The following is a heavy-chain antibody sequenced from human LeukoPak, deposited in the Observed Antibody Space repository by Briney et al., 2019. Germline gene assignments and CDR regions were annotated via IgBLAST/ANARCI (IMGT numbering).Heavy chain of an antibody. CDR3: ATYRQVLLPLES. J-gene: IGHJ5*02. V-gene: IGHV3-23*01. CDR2: IFPSGGEI. CDR1: GFTFSTFA. Sequence: GGSLRLSCAASGFTFSTFAMIWVRQPPGKGLEWVSSIFPSGGEIDYADSVRGRFTISRENTKSTLSPQMNSPTPEATAIDKCATYRQVLLPLESWGQGTLVTVSS. D-gene: IGHD2-8*02.